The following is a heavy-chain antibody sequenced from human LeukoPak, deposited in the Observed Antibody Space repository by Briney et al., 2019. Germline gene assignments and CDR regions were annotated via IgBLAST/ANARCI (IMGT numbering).Heavy chain of an antibody. Sequence: PSETLSLTCTVSGGSISSSSYYWSWIRQPPGKGLEWIGYIYYSGSTNYNPSLKSRVTISVDTSKNQFSLKLSSATAADTAVYYCARHSSNIPMVRGVEYYGMDVWGQGTTVTVSS. D-gene: IGHD3-10*01. J-gene: IGHJ6*02. CDR1: GGSISSSSYY. V-gene: IGHV4-61*05. CDR2: IYYSGST. CDR3: ARHSSNIPMVRGVEYYGMDV.